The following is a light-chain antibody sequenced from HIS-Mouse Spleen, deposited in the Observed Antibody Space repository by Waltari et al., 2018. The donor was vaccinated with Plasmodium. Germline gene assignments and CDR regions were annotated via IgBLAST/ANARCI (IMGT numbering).Light chain of an antibody. CDR1: SSDVGGYNY. V-gene: IGLV2-8*01. CDR3: SSYAGSNKLV. CDR2: EVS. Sequence: SASGSPGQSVTISCTGTSSDVGGYNYVSWYQQHPGKAPKLMIYEVSKRPSGVPDRFSGSKSGNTASLTVSGLQAEDEADYYCSSYAGSNKLVFGGGTKLTVL. J-gene: IGLJ2*01.